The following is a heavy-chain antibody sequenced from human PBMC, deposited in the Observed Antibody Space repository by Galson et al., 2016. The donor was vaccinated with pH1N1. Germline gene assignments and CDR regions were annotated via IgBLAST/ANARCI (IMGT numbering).Heavy chain of an antibody. D-gene: IGHD1-26*01. J-gene: IGHJ4*02. CDR2: INPNSDVT. CDR1: GYTFTDYY. V-gene: IGHV1-2*02. Sequence: SCKASGYTFTDYYIHWVRQAPGKGLEWMGWINPNSDVTKYAQKFQDRVTMTRDTSINTAYMELSGLTSDDTAVYYCARDSKGGIPFHYWGQGTLVTLSS. CDR3: ARDSKGGIPFHY.